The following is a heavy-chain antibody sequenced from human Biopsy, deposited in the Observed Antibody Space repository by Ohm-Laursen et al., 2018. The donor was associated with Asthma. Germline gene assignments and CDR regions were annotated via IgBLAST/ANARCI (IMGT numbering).Heavy chain of an antibody. D-gene: IGHD6-6*01. J-gene: IGHJ6*02. CDR1: GFTFSTYG. CDR2: IAWDGINS. Sequence: SLRLSCTASGFTFSTYGMHWVRQAPGKGLEWVAYIAWDGINSYYADSVKGRFTISRDNSRNTLYLQKNSLRADDTAVYYCARKIAARGGMGVWGQGTTVTVSS. CDR3: ARKIAARGGMGV. V-gene: IGHV3-30*03.